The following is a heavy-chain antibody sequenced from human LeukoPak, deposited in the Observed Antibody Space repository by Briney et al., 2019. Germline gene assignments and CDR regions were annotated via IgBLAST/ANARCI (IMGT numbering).Heavy chain of an antibody. V-gene: IGHV4-59*08. Sequence: SETLSLTCTVSGGSIGTYYWSWIRQSPGKGLEWIGYIYVTGTRYNPYLQSRVTIAVDRSRNQFFLKMSSVTAADTAVYYCARHIGGGIEDMDVWGKGTKVIVSS. CDR2: IYVTGT. J-gene: IGHJ6*03. CDR1: GGSIGTYY. D-gene: IGHD3-16*02. CDR3: ARHIGGGIEDMDV.